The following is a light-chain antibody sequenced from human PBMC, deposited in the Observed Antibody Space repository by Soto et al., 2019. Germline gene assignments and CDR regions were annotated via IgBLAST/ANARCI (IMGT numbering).Light chain of an antibody. J-gene: IGKJ5*01. Sequence: EIVMTQSPLSLPVTPGESASISCRSSQSLLYSNGYNYLDWYLQKPGQSPQLLIYMGSTRASGVPERFSGSGSGTHFTLKISRVEAEDVGIYYCMQGLQDLTFGQGTRLEIK. V-gene: IGKV2-28*01. CDR3: MQGLQDLT. CDR1: QSLLYSNGYNY. CDR2: MGS.